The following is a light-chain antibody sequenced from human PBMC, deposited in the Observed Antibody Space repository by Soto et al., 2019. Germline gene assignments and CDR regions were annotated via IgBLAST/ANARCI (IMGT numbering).Light chain of an antibody. J-gene: IGLJ2*01. CDR3: QAWDTSAVI. CDR1: KLADKY. CDR2: QDT. Sequence: SYELTQPPSVSVSPGQTASTTCFGDKLADKYASWYQVKPGQSPVLVIYQDTKRPSGIPERFSGSTSGTTATLTISGTQGMDEADYFCQAWDTSAVIFGGGTKLTVL. V-gene: IGLV3-1*01.